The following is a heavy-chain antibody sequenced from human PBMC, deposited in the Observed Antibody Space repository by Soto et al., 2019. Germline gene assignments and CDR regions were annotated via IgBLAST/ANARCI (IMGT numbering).Heavy chain of an antibody. V-gene: IGHV4-59*01. CDR1: GGSISSYY. Sequence: QVQLQESGPGLVKPSETLSLTCTVSGGSISSYYWSWIRQPPGKGLEWIGYIYYSGSTNYNPSLKRVVTISVATSKNQFSLKLSSVTAADTAVYYWAREFFGAGNWFDPWGQGTLVTVSS. D-gene: IGHD3-3*01. J-gene: IGHJ5*02. CDR3: AREFFGAGNWFDP. CDR2: IYYSGST.